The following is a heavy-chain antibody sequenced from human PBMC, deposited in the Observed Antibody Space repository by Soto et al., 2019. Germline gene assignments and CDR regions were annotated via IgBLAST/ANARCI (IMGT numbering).Heavy chain of an antibody. J-gene: IGHJ2*01. CDR1: GFTFSNAW. Sequence: EVQLVESGGGLVKPGGSLRLSCAASGFTFSNAWMSWVRQAPGKGLEWVGRIKSKTDGGTTDYAAPVKGRFTISRDNARNSLYLQMNSLRIEDTAVYYCARLPTITGSAYWYFDLWGRGTLVTVSS. V-gene: IGHV3-15*01. D-gene: IGHD1-20*01. CDR2: IKSKTDGGTT. CDR3: ARLPTITGSAYWYFDL.